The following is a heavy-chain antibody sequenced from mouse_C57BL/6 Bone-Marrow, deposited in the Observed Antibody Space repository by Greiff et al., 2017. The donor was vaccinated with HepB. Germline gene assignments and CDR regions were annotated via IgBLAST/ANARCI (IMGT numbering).Heavy chain of an antibody. CDR2: IHTNSGST. CDR3: ALFSGSTLPFAMDY. J-gene: IGHJ4*01. CDR1: GYTFTSYW. D-gene: IGHD1-1*01. V-gene: IGHV1-64*01. Sequence: QVQLQQPGAELVKPGASVKLSCKASGYTFTSYWMHWVKQRPGQGLEWIGMIHTNSGSTNYNEKFKSKATLTVDKSSSTAYMQLSSLSSEDSAVYVCALFSGSTLPFAMDYWGQGTSLTVSS.